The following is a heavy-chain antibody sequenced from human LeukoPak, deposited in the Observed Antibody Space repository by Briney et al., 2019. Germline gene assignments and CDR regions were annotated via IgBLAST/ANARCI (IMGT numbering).Heavy chain of an antibody. CDR3: ARDVGVVVALGWFDP. V-gene: IGHV1-2*04. D-gene: IGHD2-2*01. CDR1: GYTFTGYY. CDR2: INPNSGGT. Sequence: ASVKVSCKASGYTFTGYYMHWVRQAPGQGLEWMGWINPNSGGTNYAQKFQGWVTMTRDTSISTAYMELSRLRSDDTAVYYCARDVGVVVALGWFDPWGQGTLVTVSS. J-gene: IGHJ5*02.